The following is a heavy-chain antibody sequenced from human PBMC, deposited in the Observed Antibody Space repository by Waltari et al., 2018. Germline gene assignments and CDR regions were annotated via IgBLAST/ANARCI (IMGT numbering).Heavy chain of an antibody. CDR3: AREKLMGEYIDY. V-gene: IGHV3-20*04. D-gene: IGHD2-15*01. CDR2: INWNGGST. CDR1: GFNFDDHG. Sequence: EVQLVESGGGVRRPGGSLRLSCAASGFNFDDHGMRWVRQAPGKGWEWVSSINWNGGSTCYADSVRGRFTISRDNAKNSLYLQMNSLRADDTALYYCAREKLMGEYIDYWGQGTLVTVSS. J-gene: IGHJ4*02.